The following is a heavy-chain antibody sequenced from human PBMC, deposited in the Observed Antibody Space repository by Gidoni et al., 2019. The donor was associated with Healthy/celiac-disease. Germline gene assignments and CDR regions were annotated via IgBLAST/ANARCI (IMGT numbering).Heavy chain of an antibody. CDR3: ARLTYYYDSSGYTRHAFDI. Sequence: QVQLVQSGAEVKKPGSSVKVSCKASGGTFSSYHISWVRQAPGQGLEWMGRIIPILGIANYAQKFQGRVTITADKSTSTAYMELSSLRSEDTAVYYCARLTYYYDSSGYTRHAFDIWGQGTMVTVSS. D-gene: IGHD3-22*01. J-gene: IGHJ3*02. V-gene: IGHV1-69*02. CDR2: IIPILGIA. CDR1: GGTFSSYH.